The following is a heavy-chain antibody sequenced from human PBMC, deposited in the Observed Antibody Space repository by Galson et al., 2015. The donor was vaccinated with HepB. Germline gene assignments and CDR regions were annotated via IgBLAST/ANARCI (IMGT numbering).Heavy chain of an antibody. CDR1: GFTFSSYA. CDR2: ISYDENNK. J-gene: IGHJ5*02. CDR3: ARSVVAATNWFDP. Sequence: SLRLSCAASGFTFSSYAMSWVRQAPGKGLEWVAVISYDENNKYYADSVKGRFTISRDNSKNTLYLQMNTLRAEDAAVYYCARSVVAATNWFDPWGQGTLVTVSS. D-gene: IGHD2-15*01. V-gene: IGHV3-30-3*01.